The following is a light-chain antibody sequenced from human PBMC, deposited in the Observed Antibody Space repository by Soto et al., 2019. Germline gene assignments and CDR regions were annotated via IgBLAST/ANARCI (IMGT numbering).Light chain of an antibody. CDR3: QQRSNWPPT. J-gene: IGKJ4*01. V-gene: IGKV3-11*01. CDR1: QSVSTY. Sequence: DIVLIQSPATLSLSPGERATLSCRASQSVSTYLAWYQQKPGQAPRLLIHDTSNRATGIPARFSGSGSGTDFTLTISSLEPEDFAVYYCQQRSNWPPTFGGGTKVEIK. CDR2: DTS.